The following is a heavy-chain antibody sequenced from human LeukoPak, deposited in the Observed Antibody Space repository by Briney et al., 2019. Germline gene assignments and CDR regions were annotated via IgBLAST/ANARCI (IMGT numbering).Heavy chain of an antibody. V-gene: IGHV3-48*01. J-gene: IGHJ4*02. D-gene: IGHD2-2*01. CDR3: APGHCSSSSCSHYFTH. CDR1: GFTFSTYS. CDR2: ISTSSNTI. Sequence: GGSLRLSCAASGFTFSTYSMNWVRQAPGKGLEWVSYISTSSNTIYYADSVTGRFTVSRDNAKTSLYLQMNSPRVEDTAVYYCAPGHCSSSSCSHYFTHWGQGTLVTVSS.